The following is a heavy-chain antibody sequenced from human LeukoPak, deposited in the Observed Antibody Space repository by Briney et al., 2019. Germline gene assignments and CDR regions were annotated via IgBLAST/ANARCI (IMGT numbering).Heavy chain of an antibody. D-gene: IGHD1-26*01. J-gene: IGHJ3*02. CDR3: ARDRKWEPQQPDAFDI. Sequence: ASVKVSCTASGGTFSSYAISWVRQAPGQGLEWMGGIIPIFGTANYAQKFQGRVTITADESTSTAYMELCSLRSEDTAVYYCARDRKWEPQQPDAFDIWGQGTMVTVSS. CDR2: IIPIFGTA. CDR1: GGTFSSYA. V-gene: IGHV1-69*13.